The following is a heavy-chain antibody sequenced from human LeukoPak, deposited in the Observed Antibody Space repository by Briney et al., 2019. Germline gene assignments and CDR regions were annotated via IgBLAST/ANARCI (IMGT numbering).Heavy chain of an antibody. CDR1: GGSISSSSYY. J-gene: IGHJ4*02. CDR3: ARWGSYGFDY. V-gene: IGHV4-39*01. D-gene: IGHD5-18*01. Sequence: PSETLSLTCTVSGGSISSSSYYWGWIRQPPGKGLEWIGSIYYSGSTYYNPSLKSRVTISVDTSKNQFSLKLSSVTAADTAVYYCARWGSYGFDYWGQGALVTVSS. CDR2: IYYSGST.